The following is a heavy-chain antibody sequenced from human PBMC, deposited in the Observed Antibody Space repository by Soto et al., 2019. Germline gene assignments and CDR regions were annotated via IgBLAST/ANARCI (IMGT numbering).Heavy chain of an antibody. CDR3: AHRAGLQGNWDGGYFDF. D-gene: IGHD1-1*01. Sequence: QITLEESGPPRVKPTQTLTLTCTFSGFSLSTNGVGVGWVRQPPGKALERLALIYWDDDKRYSPSLRSRLTITKDTSRNQVVLTMTNIDPVDTATYYCAHRAGLQGNWDGGYFDFWGQGALVTVSS. CDR1: GFSLSTNGVG. CDR2: IYWDDDK. V-gene: IGHV2-5*02. J-gene: IGHJ4*02.